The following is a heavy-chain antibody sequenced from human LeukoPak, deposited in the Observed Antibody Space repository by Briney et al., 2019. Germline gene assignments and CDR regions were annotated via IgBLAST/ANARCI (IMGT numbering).Heavy chain of an antibody. V-gene: IGHV1-46*01. Sequence: ASVKVSCKASGYPFTSYYMQWVGQAHGQGLEWMGIINPSGGSTSYAQKFQGRVTMTRDMSTSTVYMELSSLRSEDTAVYYCASFGYDLDYWGQGTLVTVSS. CDR1: GYPFTSYY. CDR2: INPSGGST. D-gene: IGHD3-22*01. CDR3: ASFGYDLDY. J-gene: IGHJ4*02.